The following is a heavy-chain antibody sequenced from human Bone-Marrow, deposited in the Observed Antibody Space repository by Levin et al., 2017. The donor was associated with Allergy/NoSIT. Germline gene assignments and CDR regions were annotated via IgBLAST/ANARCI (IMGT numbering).Heavy chain of an antibody. CDR2: ISLDGNTQ. J-gene: IGHJ4*02. CDR1: GFTFSNYA. Sequence: GESLKISCAVSGFTFSNYAMHWVRQAPGRGLEWVAFISLDGNTQYYADSVKGRFTFSRDNSNNTLHLQMNSLRVEDTAIYFCAKDAYTCSGGSCYFFDYWGQGGLVTVSS. D-gene: IGHD2-15*01. V-gene: IGHV3-30*18. CDR3: AKDAYTCSGGSCYFFDY.